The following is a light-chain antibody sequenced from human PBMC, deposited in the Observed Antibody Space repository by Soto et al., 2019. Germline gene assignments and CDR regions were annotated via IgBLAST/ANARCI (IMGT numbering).Light chain of an antibody. J-gene: IGKJ4*01. Sequence: EIVLAQSPDTLSLSPGDTATLSCRASQTISDSYLAWYQQKSGQTPTLLIYGASSRATGIPDRFSGSGSGTDFTLTISRLEPEDFAVYYCQQYGSSPLTFGGGTKVAIK. CDR2: GAS. CDR3: QQYGSSPLT. V-gene: IGKV3-20*01. CDR1: QTISDSY.